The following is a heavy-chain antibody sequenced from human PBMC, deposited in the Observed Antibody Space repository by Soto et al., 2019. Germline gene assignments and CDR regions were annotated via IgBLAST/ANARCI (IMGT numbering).Heavy chain of an antibody. CDR3: ASGAIAAAGTSRAFDI. D-gene: IGHD6-13*01. CDR2: INHSGST. Sequence: SETLSLTCAVYGGSFSGYYWSWIRQPPGEGLEWIGEINHSGSTNYNPSLKSRVTISVDTSKNQFSLKLSSVTAADTAVYYCASGAIAAAGTSRAFDIWGQGTMVTVSS. CDR1: GGSFSGYY. J-gene: IGHJ3*02. V-gene: IGHV4-34*01.